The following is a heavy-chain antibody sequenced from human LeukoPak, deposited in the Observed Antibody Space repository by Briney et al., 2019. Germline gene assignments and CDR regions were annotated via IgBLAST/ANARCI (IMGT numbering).Heavy chain of an antibody. V-gene: IGHV3-23*01. CDR3: AKDGLYFDGSTHIYYFDS. CDR1: GFSFGGYA. D-gene: IGHD3-9*01. Sequence: GGSLRLSCAASGFSFGGYAMTWVRQAPGKGLEWVSSITYNGAATYYLDSVKARFTISRDNSRSTLYLQMDSLTAEDTALYYCAKDGLYFDGSTHIYYFDSWGQGTLVAVSS. J-gene: IGHJ4*02. CDR2: ITYNGAAT.